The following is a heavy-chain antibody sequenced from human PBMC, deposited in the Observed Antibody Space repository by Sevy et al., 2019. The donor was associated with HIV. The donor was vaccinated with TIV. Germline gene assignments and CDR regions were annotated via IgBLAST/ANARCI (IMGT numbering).Heavy chain of an antibody. V-gene: IGHV3-23*01. Sequence: GWSLRLSCAASGFTFSKYSMSWVRQPPGKGLEWVSTLSFGCGEINYADSVKVRFTISRDNSKSSVYLQMNNLRPEDTAVYYCAREGCTKPHDYWGQGTLVTVSS. D-gene: IGHD2-8*01. CDR2: LSFGCGEI. CDR1: GFTFSKYS. CDR3: AREGCTKPHDY. J-gene: IGHJ4*02.